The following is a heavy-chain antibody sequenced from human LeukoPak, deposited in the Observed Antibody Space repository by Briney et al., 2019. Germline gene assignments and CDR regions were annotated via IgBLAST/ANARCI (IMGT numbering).Heavy chain of an antibody. V-gene: IGHV5-51*01. CDR2: IYPGDSDT. CDR3: ARQYSSSSREVDY. D-gene: IGHD6-6*01. J-gene: IGHJ4*02. CDR1: GYSFTSYW. Sequence: GESLKISCKGSGYSFTSYWIGGVRQMPGKGLEWRGIIYPGDSDTRYSPSFQGQVTISADKSISTPYLQWSSLKASATAMYYCARQYSSSSREVDYWGQGTLVTVSS.